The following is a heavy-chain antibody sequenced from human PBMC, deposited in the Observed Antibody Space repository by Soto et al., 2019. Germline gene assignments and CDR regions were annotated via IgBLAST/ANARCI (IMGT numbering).Heavy chain of an antibody. V-gene: IGHV3-21*01. Sequence: EVQLVESGGGLVKPGGSLRLSCAASGFTFSSYSMNWVRQAPGKGLEWVSSISSSSSYIYYADSVKGRFTISRDNAKNSLYLQMISLRAEDTAVYYCVREGHYGAMGYFDLWGRGTLVTVSS. J-gene: IGHJ2*01. CDR1: GFTFSSYS. CDR3: VREGHYGAMGYFDL. CDR2: ISSSSSYI. D-gene: IGHD4-17*01.